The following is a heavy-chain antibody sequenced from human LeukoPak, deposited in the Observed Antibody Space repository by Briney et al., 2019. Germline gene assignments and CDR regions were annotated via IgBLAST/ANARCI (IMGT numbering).Heavy chain of an antibody. J-gene: IGHJ1*01. CDR2: IYYSGST. D-gene: IGHD6-13*01. V-gene: IGHV4-59*08. Sequence: KPSETLSLTCTVSGGSISSYYWSWIRQPPGKGLEWIGYIYYSGSTDYNPSLKSRVTISVDTSKNQFSLKLSSVTAADTAVYYCARHASRVAAAWFQHWGQGTLVTVSS. CDR3: ARHASRVAAAWFQH. CDR1: GGSISSYY.